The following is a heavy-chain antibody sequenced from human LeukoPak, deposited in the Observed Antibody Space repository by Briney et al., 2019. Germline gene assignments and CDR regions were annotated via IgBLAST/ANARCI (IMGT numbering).Heavy chain of an antibody. Sequence: SETLSLTCTVSGGSISSISYYWGWIRQPPGKGLEWIGTIYYSGSTYHSPSPKSRVTISGDTSKNQISLKLSSVTAADTAVYYCARHSEYYSGSGSASGYFDYWGQGTLVIVSS. D-gene: IGHD3-10*01. CDR3: ARHSEYYSGSGSASGYFDY. V-gene: IGHV4-39*01. CDR2: IYYSGST. CDR1: GGSISSISYY. J-gene: IGHJ4*02.